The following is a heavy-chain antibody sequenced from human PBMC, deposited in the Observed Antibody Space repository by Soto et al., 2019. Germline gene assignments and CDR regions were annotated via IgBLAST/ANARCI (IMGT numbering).Heavy chain of an antibody. V-gene: IGHV1-18*01. CDR3: ASGWFGEFVYQFDY. D-gene: IGHD3-10*01. CDR2: ISAYNGNT. Sequence: ASVKVSCKPSGYTFTSYGITWVRQAPGQGLEWMGWISAYNGNTNYAQKFQGRVTMTTDTFTSTAYMELRSLGSDDTAVYYCASGWFGEFVYQFDYWGQGTLVTVSS. CDR1: GYTFTSYG. J-gene: IGHJ4*02.